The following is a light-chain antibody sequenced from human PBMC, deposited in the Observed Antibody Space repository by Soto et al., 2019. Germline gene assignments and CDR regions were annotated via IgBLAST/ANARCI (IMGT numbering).Light chain of an antibody. J-gene: IGLJ3*02. Sequence: QSALTQPRSVSGSPGQSVTISCTGTSSDVGGYNYVSWYQQHPGKAPKLIIYDVSEWPSGVPDRFSGSKSDNTASLTISGLQAEDEADYYCCSYAGRSTWVFGGGTKVTVL. CDR1: SSDVGGYNY. CDR3: CSYAGRSTWV. CDR2: DVS. V-gene: IGLV2-11*01.